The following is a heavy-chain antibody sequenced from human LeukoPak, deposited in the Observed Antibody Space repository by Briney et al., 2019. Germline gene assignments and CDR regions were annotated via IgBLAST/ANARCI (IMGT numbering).Heavy chain of an antibody. CDR3: ARGVVPAANVDFGFDY. CDR1: GFTFTSYE. J-gene: IGHJ4*02. Sequence: GGSLRLSCAASGFTFTSYEMNWVRQAPGKGLEWVSYISSSGSTIYYADSVKGRFTISRDNAKNSLYLQMNSLRAEDTAVYYCARGVVPAANVDFGFDYWGQGTLVTVSS. CDR2: ISSSGSTI. V-gene: IGHV3-48*03. D-gene: IGHD2-2*01.